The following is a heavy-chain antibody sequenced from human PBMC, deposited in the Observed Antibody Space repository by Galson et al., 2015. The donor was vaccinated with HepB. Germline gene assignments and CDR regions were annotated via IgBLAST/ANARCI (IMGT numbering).Heavy chain of an antibody. J-gene: IGHJ5*02. CDR2: ISSSSSYT. D-gene: IGHD1-26*01. CDR1: GFTFSDYY. Sequence: SLRLSCAASGFTFSDYYMSWIRQAPGKGLEWVSYISSSSSYTNYADSVKGRFTISRDNAKNSLYLQMNSLRAEDTAVYYCARRSGSPHAVGATEFDPWGQGTLVTVSS. V-gene: IGHV3-11*03. CDR3: ARRSGSPHAVGATEFDP.